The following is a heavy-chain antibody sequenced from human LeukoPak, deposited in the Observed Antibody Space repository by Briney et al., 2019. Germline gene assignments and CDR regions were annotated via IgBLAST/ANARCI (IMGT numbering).Heavy chain of an antibody. D-gene: IGHD1-26*01. CDR2: ILPILGIA. CDR3: ASGLSGSLDGDH. Sequence: SVKVSCKASGGTFSSYTISWVRQAPGQGLEWMGRILPILGIANYAQKFQGRVTITADKSTSTAYMELSSLRSEDTAVYYCASGLSGSLDGDHWGQGTLVTVSS. V-gene: IGHV1-69*02. CDR1: GGTFSSYT. J-gene: IGHJ4*02.